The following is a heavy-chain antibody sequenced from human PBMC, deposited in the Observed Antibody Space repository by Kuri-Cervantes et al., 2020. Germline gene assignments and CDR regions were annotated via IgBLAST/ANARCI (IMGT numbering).Heavy chain of an antibody. CDR3: ARGGVGRVYYDSSGYLGWFDP. Sequence: GESLKISCAASGFTFSRYNINWVRQAPGKGLEWVSSISSSSSYIYYADSVKGRFTISRDNAKNSLSLQMNSLRAEDTAVYYCARGGVGRVYYDSSGYLGWFDPWGQGTLVTVSS. CDR1: GFTFSRYN. J-gene: IGHJ5*02. D-gene: IGHD3-22*01. V-gene: IGHV3-21*04. CDR2: ISSSSSYI.